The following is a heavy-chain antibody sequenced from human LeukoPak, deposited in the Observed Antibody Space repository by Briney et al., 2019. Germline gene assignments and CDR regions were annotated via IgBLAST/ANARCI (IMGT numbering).Heavy chain of an antibody. CDR3: ARGVVPAALIRARWFDP. CDR2: INHSGST. Sequence: PSETLSLTCAVYGVSFSGYYWSWIRQPPGKGLEWIGEINHSGSTNYNPSLKSRVTISVDTSKNQFSLKLSSVTAADTAVYYCARGVVPAALIRARWFDPWGQGTLVTVSS. CDR1: GVSFSGYY. V-gene: IGHV4-34*01. D-gene: IGHD2-2*01. J-gene: IGHJ5*02.